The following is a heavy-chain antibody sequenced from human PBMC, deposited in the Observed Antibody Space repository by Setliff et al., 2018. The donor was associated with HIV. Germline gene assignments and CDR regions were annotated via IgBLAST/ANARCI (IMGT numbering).Heavy chain of an antibody. V-gene: IGHV3-30*02. J-gene: IGHJ3*02. CDR1: GFTFSSYG. CDR3: AKVFAYGVDGFDI. CDR2: IRYDGSNK. Sequence: PGGSLRLSCAASGFTFSSYGMHWVRQAPGKGLEWVAFIRYDGSNKYYADSVRGRFTISRDNSKNTLYLQMSSLRDEDTAVYYCAKVFAYGVDGFDIWGQGTMVTVSS. D-gene: IGHD4-17*01.